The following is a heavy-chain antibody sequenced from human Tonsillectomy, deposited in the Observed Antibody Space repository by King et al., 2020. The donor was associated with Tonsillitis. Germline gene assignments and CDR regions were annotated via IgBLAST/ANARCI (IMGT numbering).Heavy chain of an antibody. Sequence: HVQLQQSGPRLVKPSQTLSLTCAISGDSVSRNSAAWSWIRQSPSRGLEWLGRTYYKSQWYYDYALSVRSRITINPDTSKNQFSLQLNSVTPEDTAVYYCVRTWEYSITWYVFDYWGQGTLVTVSS. CDR3: VRTWEYSITWYVFDY. J-gene: IGHJ4*02. V-gene: IGHV6-1*01. CDR2: TYYKSQWYY. CDR1: GDSVSRNSAA. D-gene: IGHD6-13*01.